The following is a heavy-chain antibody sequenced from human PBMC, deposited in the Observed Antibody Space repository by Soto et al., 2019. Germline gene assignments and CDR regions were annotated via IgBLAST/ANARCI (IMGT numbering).Heavy chain of an antibody. V-gene: IGHV1-18*01. D-gene: IGHD3-10*01. Sequence: ASVKVSCKASGYTFTSYVISWVRQAPGQGLEWMGWISAYNGNTNYAQELQGRVTMTTDTSTSTAYMELRSLRSDDTAVYYCARYYYGSGNFPIKSYYFDYWGQGTLVTVSS. CDR3: ARYYYGSGNFPIKSYYFDY. CDR2: ISAYNGNT. CDR1: GYTFTSYV. J-gene: IGHJ4*02.